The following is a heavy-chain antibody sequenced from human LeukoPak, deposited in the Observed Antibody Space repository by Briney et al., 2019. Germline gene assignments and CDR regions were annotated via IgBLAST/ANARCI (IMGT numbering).Heavy chain of an antibody. V-gene: IGHV4-4*07. CDR2: IYTSGST. CDR1: GGSISSYY. D-gene: IGHD3-10*01. CDR3: ARNTYYYGSGSYYGMDV. Sequence: SETLSLTCTVSGGSISSYYWSWIRQPAGKGLEWIGRIYTSGSTNYNPSLKSRVTMSVDTSKNQFSLKLSSVTAADTAVYYCARNTYYYGSGSYYGMDVWGQGTTVAVS. J-gene: IGHJ6*02.